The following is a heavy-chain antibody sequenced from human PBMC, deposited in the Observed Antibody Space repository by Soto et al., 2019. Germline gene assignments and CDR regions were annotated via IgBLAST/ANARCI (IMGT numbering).Heavy chain of an antibody. CDR2: TYYKSKWYN. V-gene: IGHV6-1*01. D-gene: IGHD1-26*01. CDR3: ARDTPAKGSYFDY. CDR1: GDSVSSNSVA. J-gene: IGHJ4*02. Sequence: QTLSLTCAISGDSVSSNSVAWNWIRQSPSRGLEWLGRTYYKSKWYNDYAVSVKSRITINPDTSKNQFSLQLNSVTPEDTAVYYCARDTPAKGSYFDYWGQGTLVTVSS.